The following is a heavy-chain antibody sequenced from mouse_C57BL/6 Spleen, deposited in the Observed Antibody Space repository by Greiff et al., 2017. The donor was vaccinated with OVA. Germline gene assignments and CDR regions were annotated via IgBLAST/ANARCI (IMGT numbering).Heavy chain of an antibody. V-gene: IGHV1-4*01. D-gene: IGHD2-5*01. J-gene: IGHJ2*01. CDR2: INPSSGYT. CDR3: ARGYSNYPCDY. CDR1: GYTFTSYT. Sequence: QVQLKESGAELARPGASVKMSCKASGYTFTSYTMHWVKQRPGQGLEWIGYINPSSGYTKYNQKFKDKATLTADKSSSTAYMQLSSLTSEDSAVYYCARGYSNYPCDYWGQGTTLTVSS.